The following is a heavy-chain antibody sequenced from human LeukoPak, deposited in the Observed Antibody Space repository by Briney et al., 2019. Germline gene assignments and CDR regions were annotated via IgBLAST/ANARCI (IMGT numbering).Heavy chain of an antibody. D-gene: IGHD3-22*01. J-gene: IGHJ4*02. CDR2: IYYSGST. Sequence: TGGSLRLSCAASGFTFSSYAMSWVRQAPGKGLEWIGSIYYSGSTYYNPSLKSRVTISVDTSKNQFSLKLSSVTAADTAVYYCARTYYYDSSGYCFDYWGQGTLVTVSS. CDR3: ARTYYYDSSGYCFDY. V-gene: IGHV4-39*01. CDR1: GFTFSSYA.